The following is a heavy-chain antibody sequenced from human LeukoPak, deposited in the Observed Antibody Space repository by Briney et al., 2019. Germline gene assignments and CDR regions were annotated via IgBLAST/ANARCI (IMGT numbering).Heavy chain of an antibody. CDR2: MNPNSGHT. Sequence: ASVKVSCKASGYTFTSYDIIWVRQASGQGLEWMGWMNPNSGHTGYAQKFQGRVTMTRTTSISTAYMELTSLTSEDSAVYYCARSIVGVRKRNDYWGQGTLVTVSS. V-gene: IGHV1-8*01. D-gene: IGHD1-26*01. CDR1: GYTFTSYD. CDR3: ARSIVGVRKRNDY. J-gene: IGHJ4*02.